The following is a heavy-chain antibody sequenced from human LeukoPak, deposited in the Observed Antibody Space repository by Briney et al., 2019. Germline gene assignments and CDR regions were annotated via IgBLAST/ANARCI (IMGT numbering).Heavy chain of an antibody. CDR1: GYSFASYW. CDR3: ARHLSSISSCPNY. CDR2: IYPGNSDI. V-gene: IGHV5-51*01. D-gene: IGHD2-2*01. Sequence: GESLKISCKGSGYSFASYWIAWVRQMPGKGLEWMGGIYPGNSDITYSPSFQGQVTISADKSVSTAYLYWSSLKASDTAIYYCARHLSSISSCPNYWGQGTLVTVSS. J-gene: IGHJ4*02.